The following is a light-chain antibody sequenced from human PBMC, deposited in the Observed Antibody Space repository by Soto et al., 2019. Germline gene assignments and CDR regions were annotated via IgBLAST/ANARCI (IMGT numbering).Light chain of an antibody. CDR2: DVS. Sequence: QSALTQPRSVSGSPGQSVTVSCIGTSSDVGDYNSVSWYQQHPGKAPKLMIYDVSKRPSGVPDRFSGSKSGNTASLTISGLQAEDEADYYCCSYIGATTYVFGTGTKVTVL. V-gene: IGLV2-11*01. CDR3: CSYIGATTYV. J-gene: IGLJ1*01. CDR1: SSDVGDYNS.